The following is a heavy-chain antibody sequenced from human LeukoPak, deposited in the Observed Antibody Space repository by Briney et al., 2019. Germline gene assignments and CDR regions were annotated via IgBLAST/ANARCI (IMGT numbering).Heavy chain of an antibody. CDR2: ISYDGSNK. Sequence: GSLRLSCAASGFTFSSYGMHWVRQAPGKGLEWVAVISYDGSNKYYADSVKGRFTISRDNSKNSLYLQMNSLRAEDTAVYYCARVVPADYYYYMDVWGKGTTVTVSS. CDR1: GFTFSSYG. V-gene: IGHV3-30*03. CDR3: ARVVPADYYYYMDV. D-gene: IGHD2-2*01. J-gene: IGHJ6*03.